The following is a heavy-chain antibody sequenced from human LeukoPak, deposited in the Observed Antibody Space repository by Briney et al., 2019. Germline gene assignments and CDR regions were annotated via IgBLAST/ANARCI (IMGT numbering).Heavy chain of an antibody. J-gene: IGHJ2*01. Sequence: SETLSLTCGVSSGSLSGHYWRWIRQPPGGGLEWLGEITHIGSPNYNPSLKSRVTISGDTSKKQFSLTLKSVTAADTGVYYCARGVDLWGRGTPVTVSS. CDR2: ITHIGSP. CDR1: SGSLSGHY. CDR3: ARGVDL. V-gene: IGHV4-34*01.